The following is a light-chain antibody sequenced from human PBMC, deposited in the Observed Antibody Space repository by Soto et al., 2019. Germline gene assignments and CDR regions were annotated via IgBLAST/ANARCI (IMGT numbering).Light chain of an antibody. CDR1: SSNIGAGYD. J-gene: IGLJ1*01. Sequence: QSVLTPPPSVSGAPGQRVTISCTGSSSNIGAGYDVHWYQQLPGTAPKVLIYGNSNRPSGVPDRFSGSKSGTSASLAITGLQAEDEADYYCQSYDSSLSGYVFGTGTKLTVL. CDR3: QSYDSSLSGYV. CDR2: GNS. V-gene: IGLV1-40*01.